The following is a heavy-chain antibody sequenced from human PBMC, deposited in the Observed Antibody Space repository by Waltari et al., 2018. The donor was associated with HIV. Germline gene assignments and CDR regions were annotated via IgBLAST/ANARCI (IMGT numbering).Heavy chain of an antibody. CDR2: ISTSSRYI. CDR1: GFTFSSYS. J-gene: IGHJ6*02. CDR3: AREGFCSNGVCSHYYGMDV. D-gene: IGHD2-8*01. V-gene: IGHV3-21*01. Sequence: EVQLVESGGGLVKPGGSLRLSCAASGFTFSSYSMNWVRQAPGKGVEWVSSISTSSRYIYYADSLKGRFTISRDNAKNSLYLQMNSLRAEDTAVYYCAREGFCSNGVCSHYYGMDVWGQGTTVTVSS.